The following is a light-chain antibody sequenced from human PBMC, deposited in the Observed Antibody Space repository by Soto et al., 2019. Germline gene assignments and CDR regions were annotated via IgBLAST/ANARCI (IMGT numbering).Light chain of an antibody. CDR1: QSVSSSS. Sequence: EIVLTQSPGTLSLSPGERATLSCRASQSVSSSSLAWYQQKPGQAPRLLIYGASSRATGIPDRFSGSGSGTDFTLTISRLEPEDFAVYYCQQYGSSPLFTFGPGTKVAIK. J-gene: IGKJ3*01. CDR2: GAS. CDR3: QQYGSSPLFT. V-gene: IGKV3-20*01.